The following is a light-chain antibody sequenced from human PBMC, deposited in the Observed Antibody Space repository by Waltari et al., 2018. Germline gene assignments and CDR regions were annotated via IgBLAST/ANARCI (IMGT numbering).Light chain of an antibody. Sequence: DIQMTQSPSTLSASVGDRITITCRASQSISTWLAWYQQKPGKAPKLLIYKASNLESGVPSRFSGSGSGTEFTLTISSLQPEDFATYYCQQSYSTPRYTFGQGTKLEIK. CDR3: QQSYSTPRYT. V-gene: IGKV1-5*03. CDR1: QSISTW. CDR2: KAS. J-gene: IGKJ2*01.